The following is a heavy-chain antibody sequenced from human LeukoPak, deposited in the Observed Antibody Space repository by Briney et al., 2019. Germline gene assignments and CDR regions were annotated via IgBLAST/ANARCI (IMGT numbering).Heavy chain of an antibody. V-gene: IGHV5-10-1*01. CDR2: INPSDCNT. D-gene: IGHD2-15*01. CDR1: GCSFTTYW. CDR3: GYCGGSCYIPDY. J-gene: IGHJ4*02. Sequence: GSLQISCRGSGCSFTTYWINCVRQLPGKDLEWMGRINPSDCNTYYSASFQGHVTISADKSIKTAYLQWSSLKASDTAMYYCGYCGGSCYIPDYWGQGTLITVSS.